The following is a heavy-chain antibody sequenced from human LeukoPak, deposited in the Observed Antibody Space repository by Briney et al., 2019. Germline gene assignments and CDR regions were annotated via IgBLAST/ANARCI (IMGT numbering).Heavy chain of an antibody. Sequence: SETLSLTCAVYGGSFSGYYWSWIRQPPGKGLEWIGEINRSGSTNYNPSLKSRVTISVDTSKNQFSLKLSSVTAADTAVYYCARGRYSSGWPYFDYWGQGTLVTVSS. J-gene: IGHJ4*02. CDR2: INRSGST. CDR1: GGSFSGYY. V-gene: IGHV4-34*01. CDR3: ARGRYSSGWPYFDY. D-gene: IGHD6-19*01.